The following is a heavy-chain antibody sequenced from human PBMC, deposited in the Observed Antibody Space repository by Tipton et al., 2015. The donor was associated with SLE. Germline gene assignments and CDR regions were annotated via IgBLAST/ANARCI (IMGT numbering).Heavy chain of an antibody. CDR1: GYTFTSYY. CDR2: ISAYNGNT. J-gene: IGHJ3*02. D-gene: IGHD6-19*01. V-gene: IGHV1-18*04. CDR3: ARDIAVAGEGAFDI. Sequence: QVQLVQSGPEVKKPGASVKVSCKASGYTFTSYYMHWVRQAPGQGLEWMGWISAYNGNTNYAQKLQGRVTMTTDTSTSTAYMELRSLRADDTAVYYGARDIAVAGEGAFDIWGQGTMVTVSS.